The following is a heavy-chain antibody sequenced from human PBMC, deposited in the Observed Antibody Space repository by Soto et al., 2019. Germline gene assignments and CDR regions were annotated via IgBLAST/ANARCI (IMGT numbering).Heavy chain of an antibody. D-gene: IGHD6-6*01. CDR2: ISSSGSTI. J-gene: IGHJ4*02. V-gene: IGHV3-11*01. CDR1: GFTFSDYY. CDR3: ARRGIAARGAVDY. Sequence: LRLSCAASGFTFSDYYMSWIRQAPGKGLEWVSYISSSGSTIYYADSVRGRFTISRDNAKNSLYLQMNSLRAEDTAVYYCARRGIAARGAVDYWGQGTLVTVSS.